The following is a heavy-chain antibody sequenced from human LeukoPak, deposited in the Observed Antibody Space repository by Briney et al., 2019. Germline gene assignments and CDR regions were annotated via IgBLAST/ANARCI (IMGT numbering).Heavy chain of an antibody. Sequence: PGGSLRLSCAASGFTFSSYAMSWVRQAPGKGLEWVSAISGSGGSTYYADSVKGRFTISRDNPKNTLYLQMNSLRAEDTAVYYCAKAAPSLHMTTVTTYDYWGQGTLVTVSS. J-gene: IGHJ4*02. D-gene: IGHD4-11*01. V-gene: IGHV3-23*01. CDR1: GFTFSSYA. CDR2: ISGSGGST. CDR3: AKAAPSLHMTTVTTYDY.